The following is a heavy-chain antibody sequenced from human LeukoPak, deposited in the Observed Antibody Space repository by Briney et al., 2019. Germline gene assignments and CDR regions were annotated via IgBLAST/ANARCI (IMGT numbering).Heavy chain of an antibody. J-gene: IGHJ4*02. V-gene: IGHV3-23*01. CDR3: AKDSTHYRVWDDYDSAGLTY. CDR1: GFTFSSYA. CDR2: ISGSGGIT. D-gene: IGHD3-22*01. Sequence: GGSLRLSCAASGFTFSSYAMSWVRQAPGKGLEWVSVISGSGGITYYADSVKGRVTISRDNSKNTLYLQMNSLRAEDTAVYYCAKDSTHYRVWDDYDSAGLTYWGQGTLVTVSS.